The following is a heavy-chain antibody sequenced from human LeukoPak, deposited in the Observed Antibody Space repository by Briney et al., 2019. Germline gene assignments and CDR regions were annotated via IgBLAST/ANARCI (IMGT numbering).Heavy chain of an antibody. Sequence: ASVKVSCKASGYTFTSYYMHWVRQAPGQGLEWTGIINPSGGSTSYAQKFQGRVTMTRDTSTSTVYMELSSLRSEDTAVYYCARVGRSYDSSGYYYDYWGQGTLVTVTS. CDR3: ARVGRSYDSSGYYYDY. D-gene: IGHD3-22*01. V-gene: IGHV1-46*01. J-gene: IGHJ4*02. CDR2: INPSGGST. CDR1: GYTFTSYY.